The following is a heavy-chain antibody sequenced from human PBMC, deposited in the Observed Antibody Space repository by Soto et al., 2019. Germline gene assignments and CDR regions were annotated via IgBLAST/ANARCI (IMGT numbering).Heavy chain of an antibody. V-gene: IGHV4-34*01. CDR2: INHSGST. CDR3: ALITMVRRNYGMDV. Sequence: QVQLQQWGAGLLKPSETLSLTCAVYGGSFSGYYWSWIRQPPGKGLEWIGEINHSGSTNYNPSLKSGVTISVDTSKNQFSLKLSSVTAADTAVYYCALITMVRRNYGMDVWGQGTTVTVSS. D-gene: IGHD3-10*01. CDR1: GGSFSGYY. J-gene: IGHJ6*02.